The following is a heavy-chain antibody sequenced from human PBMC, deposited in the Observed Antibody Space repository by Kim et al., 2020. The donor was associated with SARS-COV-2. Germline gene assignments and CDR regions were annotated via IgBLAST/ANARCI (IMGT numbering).Heavy chain of an antibody. V-gene: IGHV3-30*18. D-gene: IGHD3-16*02. CDR3: AKDEVGVINFFHY. CDR2: ISNDGNDK. Sequence: GGSLRLSCAASGFTFRTYAMNWVRQAPGKGLEWVSTISNDGNDKYYGDSVKGRFTISRDNSQNTLYLQMNSLTVEDTALYYCAKDEVGVINFFHYWGQGTLVTVSS. J-gene: IGHJ1*01. CDR1: GFTFRTYA.